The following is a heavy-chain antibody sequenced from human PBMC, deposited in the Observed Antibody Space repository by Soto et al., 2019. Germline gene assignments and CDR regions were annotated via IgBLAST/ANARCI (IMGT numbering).Heavy chain of an antibody. CDR2: IYYSGST. V-gene: IGHV4-39*01. CDR3: ARQAMYYYGSSVHPLV. D-gene: IGHD3-22*01. CDR1: VDSISDSNYY. J-gene: IGHJ4*02. Sequence: SETLSLTCSLSVDSISDSNYYWGWIRQPPGKGLEWIGSIYYSGSTYYNPSLKSRVTISVDKSKNQFSLRLSSVSAADTAVYYCARQAMYYYGSSVHPLVGGQGPRVTVSS.